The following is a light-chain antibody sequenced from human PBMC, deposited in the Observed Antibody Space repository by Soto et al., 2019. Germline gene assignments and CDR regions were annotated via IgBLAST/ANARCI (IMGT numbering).Light chain of an antibody. J-gene: IGLJ2*01. CDR2: EVS. V-gene: IGLV2-8*01. CDR1: SSEVGGYNY. Sequence: QSALTQPPSASGSPGQSVTISCTGTSSEVGGYNYVSWYQQHPGKAPKLMISEVSKRTSGVSDRFSGSKSGNTASLTVSGLQAEDEADYYCSSFAGNNNFVFGVGTKLTVL. CDR3: SSFAGNNNFV.